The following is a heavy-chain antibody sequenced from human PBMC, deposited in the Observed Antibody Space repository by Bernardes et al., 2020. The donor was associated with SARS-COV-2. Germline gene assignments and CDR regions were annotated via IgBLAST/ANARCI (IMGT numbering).Heavy chain of an antibody. D-gene: IGHD6-25*01. J-gene: IGHJ6*02. V-gene: IGHV3-7*01. Sequence: GGSLRLSCAASGFTFSSYWMSWVRQAPGKGLEWVANIKQDGSEKYYVDSVKGRFTISRDNAKNSLYLQMNSLRAEDTAVYYCARDALTYSGLYYYYGMDVWGQGTTVTVSS. CDR1: GFTFSSYW. CDR3: ARDALTYSGLYYYYGMDV. CDR2: IKQDGSEK.